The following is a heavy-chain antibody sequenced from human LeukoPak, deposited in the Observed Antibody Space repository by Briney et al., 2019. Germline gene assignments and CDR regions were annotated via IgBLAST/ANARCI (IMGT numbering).Heavy chain of an antibody. Sequence: SETLSLTCTVSGGSISSYYWSWIRTPPGKGLDWIGYIYYSGSTNYNPSLTSRVTISVDTSKNQSSLKLSPVTVADTAVYYCAIRKTQRDGYKLRGTLLDYWGQGPLVPVSS. CDR1: GGSISSYY. D-gene: IGHD5-24*01. J-gene: IGHJ4*02. CDR3: AIRKTQRDGYKLRGTLLDY. V-gene: IGHV4-59*01. CDR2: IYYSGST.